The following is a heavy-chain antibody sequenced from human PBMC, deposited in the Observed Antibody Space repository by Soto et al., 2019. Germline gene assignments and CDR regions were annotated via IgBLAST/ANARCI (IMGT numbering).Heavy chain of an antibody. CDR1: GGSISSGTYT. V-gene: IGHV4-30-2*01. CDR3: ARDIEVRGAMGWFDP. J-gene: IGHJ5*02. Sequence: SETLSLTCAVSGGSISSGTYTWNWIRQPPGKGLEWIGFIYATGGTFYNASFKGRVTITVDRSKNDFSLRLTSVTAADTAVYYCARDIEVRGAMGWFDPWGQGTLVSVSS. D-gene: IGHD3-10*01. CDR2: IYATGGT.